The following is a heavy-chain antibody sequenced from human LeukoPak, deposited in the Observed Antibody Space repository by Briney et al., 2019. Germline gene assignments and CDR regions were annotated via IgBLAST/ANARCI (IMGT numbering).Heavy chain of an antibody. J-gene: IGHJ5*02. CDR1: GFTFSSYA. D-gene: IGHD6-13*01. V-gene: IGHV3-23*01. Sequence: PGGSLRLSCAASGFTFSSYAMSWVRQAPGKGLEWVSAISGSGGSTYYADSVKGRFTISRDNSKNTLYLQMNSLRAEDTAVYYCAKDRWAAAGAIYWFVPWGQGTLVTVSS. CDR2: ISGSGGST. CDR3: AKDRWAAAGAIYWFVP.